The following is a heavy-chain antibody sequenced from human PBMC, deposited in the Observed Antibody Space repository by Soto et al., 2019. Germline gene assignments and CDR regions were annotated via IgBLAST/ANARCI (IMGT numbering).Heavy chain of an antibody. J-gene: IGHJ4*02. CDR2: IYYSGST. V-gene: IGHV4-31*03. CDR3: ARARYSNYVPGPDY. CDR1: GGSISSGGYY. Sequence: LSLTCTLSGGSISSGGYYWSWIRQHPGKGLEWIGYIYYSGSTYYNPSLKSRVTISVDTSKNQFSLKLSSVTAADTAVYYCARARYSNYVPGPDYWGQGTLVTVSS. D-gene: IGHD4-4*01.